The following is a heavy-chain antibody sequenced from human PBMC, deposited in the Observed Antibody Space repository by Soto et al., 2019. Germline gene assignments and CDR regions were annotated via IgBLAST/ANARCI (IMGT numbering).Heavy chain of an antibody. Sequence: SETLSLTCAVYGGSFSGYYWSWIRQPPGKGLEWIGESNHSGSTNYNPSLKSRVTISVDTSKNQLSLKLSSVTAADTAVYFCARGRIAAAGIYYYYGMDVWGQGTTVTVSS. CDR1: GGSFSGYY. CDR2: SNHSGST. D-gene: IGHD6-13*01. J-gene: IGHJ6*02. V-gene: IGHV4-34*01. CDR3: ARGRIAAAGIYYYYGMDV.